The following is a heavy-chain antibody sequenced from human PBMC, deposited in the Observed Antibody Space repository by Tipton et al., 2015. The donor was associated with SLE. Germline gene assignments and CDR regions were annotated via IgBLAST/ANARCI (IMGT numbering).Heavy chain of an antibody. CDR3: ARRRVATD. J-gene: IGHJ4*02. CDR1: GFTVSSNY. Sequence: LRLSCAASGFTVSSNYMSWVRQAPGKGLEWIGEINHSGSTNYDPSLKSRVTISVDTSKNQFSLKLSSVTAADTAVYYCARRRVATDWGQGTLVTVSS. CDR2: INHSGST. D-gene: IGHD5-12*01. V-gene: IGHV4-34*01.